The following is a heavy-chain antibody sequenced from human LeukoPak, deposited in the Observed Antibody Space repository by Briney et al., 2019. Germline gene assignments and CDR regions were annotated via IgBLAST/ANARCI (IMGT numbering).Heavy chain of an antibody. CDR2: MNPNSGNT. Sequence: ASVKVSCKASGGSFSSYAINWVRQATGQGLEWMGWMNPNSGNTGYAQKFQGRVTMTRNTSISTAYMELSSLRSEDTAVYYCARAVRTTGSSSRQYYFDYWGQGTLVTVSS. J-gene: IGHJ4*02. CDR3: ARAVRTTGSSSRQYYFDY. CDR1: GGSFSSYA. D-gene: IGHD1-1*01. V-gene: IGHV1-8*02.